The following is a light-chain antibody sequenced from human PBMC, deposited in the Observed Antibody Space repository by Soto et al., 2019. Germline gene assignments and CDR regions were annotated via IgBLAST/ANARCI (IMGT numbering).Light chain of an antibody. CDR3: QQYHDWPPALT. J-gene: IGKJ4*01. CDR2: DTS. CDR1: QSVDSK. Sequence: EIVMTQSPATLSVSPGERATLSCRASQSVDSKLAWYQQKPGQAPRLLIFDTSTRATGIPARFSGSGSGTEFTLTISSLQSEDFAVYYCQQYHDWPPALTFGGGTKVEL. V-gene: IGKV3-15*01.